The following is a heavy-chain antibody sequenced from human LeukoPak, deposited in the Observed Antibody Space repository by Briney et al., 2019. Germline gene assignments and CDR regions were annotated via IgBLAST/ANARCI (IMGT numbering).Heavy chain of an antibody. V-gene: IGHV5-10-1*01. CDR3: ARHNSGSYSNLVYDY. Sequence: GESLKISCKGSGYSFTTYWISWVRQMPGKGLEWMGRIDPSDSYTNYSPSLQGHVTISPDKSISTAYLQWSSLKASDTAMYYCARHNSGSYSNLVYDYWGQGTLVTVSS. CDR1: GYSFTTYW. J-gene: IGHJ4*02. CDR2: IDPSDSYT. D-gene: IGHD1-26*01.